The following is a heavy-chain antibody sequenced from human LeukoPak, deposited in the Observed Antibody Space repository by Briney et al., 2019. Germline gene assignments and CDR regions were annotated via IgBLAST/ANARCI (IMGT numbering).Heavy chain of an antibody. CDR3: ARGAAAATFDY. V-gene: IGHV3-21*01. CDR1: GYTFSSYN. D-gene: IGHD6-13*01. Sequence: GGSLTLSCAASGYTFSSYNMNWFRRAPGKGLQGVSSITSSRSSVYYADSVKGRFTISRDNAKNSLYLQMNSLRAEDTAVYYCARGAAAATFDYWGQGTLVTVSS. CDR2: ITSSRSSV. J-gene: IGHJ4*02.